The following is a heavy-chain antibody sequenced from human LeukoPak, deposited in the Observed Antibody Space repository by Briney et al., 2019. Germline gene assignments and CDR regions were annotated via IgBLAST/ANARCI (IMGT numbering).Heavy chain of an antibody. CDR1: GGSFSGYY. CDR3: ARDRGYCNGDSCSYYMDV. CDR2: INHSGST. Sequence: PSETLSLTCAVYGGSFSGYYWSWIRQPPGKGLEWIGEINHSGSTNYNPSLKSRVTISVDTSKNQFSLKLSSVTAADTAVYYCARDRGYCNGDSCSYYMDVWGKGTTVTVSS. V-gene: IGHV4-34*01. D-gene: IGHD2-15*01. J-gene: IGHJ6*03.